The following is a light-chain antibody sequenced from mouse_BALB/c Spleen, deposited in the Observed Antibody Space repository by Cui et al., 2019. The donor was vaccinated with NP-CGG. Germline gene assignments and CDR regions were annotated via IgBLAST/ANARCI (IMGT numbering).Light chain of an antibody. CDR3: ALWKSNHWV. CDR2: GTN. Sequence: HAVVTQDSAPPTPPGETVTLISRSSTGTVTTTTYATGVQENPDHLFTGQIGGTNYRAPGVPARFSGSLIGDKAALTIPGAKTEDETIYSCALWKSNHWVFGGGTKLTVL. CDR1: TGTVTTTTY. J-gene: IGLJ1*01. V-gene: IGLV1*01.